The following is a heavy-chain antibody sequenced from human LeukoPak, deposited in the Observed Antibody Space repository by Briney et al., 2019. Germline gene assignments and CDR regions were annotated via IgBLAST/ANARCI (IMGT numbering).Heavy chain of an antibody. Sequence: GGSLRLSCAASGFTVSSNYMSWVRQAPGKGLEWVSVIYSGGSTYYADSVKGRFTISRDNSKNTLYLQMNSLRAEDTAVYYCARDATVTDYYYYYGMDVWGQGTTVTVSS. CDR3: ARDATVTDYYYYYGMDV. J-gene: IGHJ6*02. CDR1: GFTVSSNY. CDR2: IYSGGST. V-gene: IGHV3-66*01. D-gene: IGHD4-17*01.